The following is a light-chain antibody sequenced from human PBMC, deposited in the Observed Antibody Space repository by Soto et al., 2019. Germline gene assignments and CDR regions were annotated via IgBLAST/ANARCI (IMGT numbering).Light chain of an antibody. Sequence: QSALTQPASVSGSPGQSITISCTGTSSDVGGYNFVSWYQQHPGKAPKLMIYDVINRPSGVSNRFSGSKSGNTASLTISGLQVEDEADYYCSSYTSSSTLVVFGGGTQLTVL. CDR1: SSDVGGYNF. CDR3: SSYTSSSTLVV. CDR2: DVI. V-gene: IGLV2-14*01. J-gene: IGLJ2*01.